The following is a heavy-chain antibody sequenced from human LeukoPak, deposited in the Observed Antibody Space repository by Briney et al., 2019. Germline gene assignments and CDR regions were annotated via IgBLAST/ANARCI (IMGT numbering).Heavy chain of an antibody. V-gene: IGHV3-33*01. J-gene: IGHJ4*02. CDR1: GFTFSSYG. D-gene: IGHD3-22*01. Sequence: GGSLRLSCAASGFTFSSYGMHWVRQAPGKGLERVAVIWYDGSNKYYADSVKGRFTISRDNSKNTLYLQMNSLRAEDTAVYYCARGPLTMMYYFDYWGQGTLVTVSS. CDR3: ARGPLTMMYYFDY. CDR2: IWYDGSNK.